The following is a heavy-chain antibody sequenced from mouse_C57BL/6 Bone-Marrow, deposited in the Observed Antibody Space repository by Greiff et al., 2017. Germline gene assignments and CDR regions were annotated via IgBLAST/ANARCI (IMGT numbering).Heavy chain of an antibody. J-gene: IGHJ4*01. D-gene: IGHD2-4*01. CDR1: GYTFTNYW. CDR2: MHPNGGSP. Sequence: QVQLQQPGAELVKPGASVKLSCKASGYTFTNYWMHWVKQRPGQGLEWIGMMHPNGGSPDSNEKFKSEATLSVHKSSRTAYMELSRLTSEDSAVYYCARSYDYDDYTMDYWCQGTSVTVAS. CDR3: ARSYDYDDYTMDY. V-gene: IGHV1-64*01.